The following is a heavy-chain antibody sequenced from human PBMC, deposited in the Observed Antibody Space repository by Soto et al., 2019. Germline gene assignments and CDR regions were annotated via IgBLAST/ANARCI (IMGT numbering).Heavy chain of an antibody. Sequence: QVQLQESGPGLVKPSETLSLTCTVSGGSISSYYWSWIRQPPGKGLEWIGYIYYSGSTNYNPSLKSRVTISVDTSKNQFSLKLSSVTAADTAVYYCARAYSPGTGTGLWGQGTLVTVSS. J-gene: IGHJ4*02. CDR2: IYYSGST. D-gene: IGHD1-1*01. V-gene: IGHV4-59*01. CDR3: ARAYSPGTGTGL. CDR1: GGSISSYY.